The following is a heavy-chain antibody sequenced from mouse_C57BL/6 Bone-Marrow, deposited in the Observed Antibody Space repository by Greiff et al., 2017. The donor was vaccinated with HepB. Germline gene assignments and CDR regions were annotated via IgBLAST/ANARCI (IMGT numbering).Heavy chain of an antibody. J-gene: IGHJ2*01. CDR3: ARDLYDGYLDY. CDR1: GFTFSDYY. D-gene: IGHD2-3*01. V-gene: IGHV5-16*01. Sequence: DVKLVESEGGLVQPGSSMKLSCTASGFTFSDYYMAWVRQVPEKGLEWVANINYDGSSTYYLDSLKSRFIISRDNAKNILYLQMSSLKSEDTATYYCARDLYDGYLDYWGQGTTLTVSS. CDR2: INYDGSST.